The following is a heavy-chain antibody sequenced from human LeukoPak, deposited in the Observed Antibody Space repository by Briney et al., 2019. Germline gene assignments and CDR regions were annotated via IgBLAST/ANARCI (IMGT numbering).Heavy chain of an antibody. Sequence: GASVKVSCKVSGYTLTELSMHWVRQAPGKGLEWMGGFDPEDGETIHAQKFQGRVTMTEDTSTDTAYMELSSLRSEDTAVYYCATEVTTMVRGVNYYYGMDVWGQGTTVTVSS. CDR3: ATEVTTMVRGVNYYYGMDV. D-gene: IGHD3-10*01. J-gene: IGHJ6*02. CDR1: GYTLTELS. V-gene: IGHV1-24*01. CDR2: FDPEDGET.